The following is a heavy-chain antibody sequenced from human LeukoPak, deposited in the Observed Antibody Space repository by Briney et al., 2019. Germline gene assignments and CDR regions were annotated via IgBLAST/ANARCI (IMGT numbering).Heavy chain of an antibody. Sequence: PGGSLRLSCAASGFTFSSYGMHWVRQAPGKGLEWVAVISYDGSNKYYADSVKGRFTISRDNSKNTLYLQMNSLRAEDTAVYYCAREVVTNYYYYGMDVWGQGTTVTVSS. J-gene: IGHJ6*02. V-gene: IGHV3-30*03. CDR3: AREVVTNYYYYGMDV. D-gene: IGHD2-21*02. CDR1: GFTFSSYG. CDR2: ISYDGSNK.